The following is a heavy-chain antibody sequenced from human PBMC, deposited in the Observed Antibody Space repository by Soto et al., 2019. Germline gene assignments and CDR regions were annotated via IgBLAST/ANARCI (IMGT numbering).Heavy chain of an antibody. Sequence: GGSLRLSCAASGFTFSSYWMHWVRQAPGKGLVWVSRINSDGSSTSYADSVKGRFTISRDNAKNTLYLQMNSLRAEDTAVYYCARGFRDYDFWSGYENWFDPWGQGTLVTVS. CDR1: GFTFSSYW. J-gene: IGHJ5*02. CDR2: INSDGSST. CDR3: ARGFRDYDFWSGYENWFDP. V-gene: IGHV3-74*01. D-gene: IGHD3-3*01.